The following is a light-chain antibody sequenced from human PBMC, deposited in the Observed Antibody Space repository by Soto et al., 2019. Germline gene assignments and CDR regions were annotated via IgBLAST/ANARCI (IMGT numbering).Light chain of an antibody. CDR1: QSVSSN. V-gene: IGKV3-15*01. CDR2: GAS. J-gene: IGKJ2*01. CDR3: QQYYNWPRT. Sequence: EIVMTQSPATLSVSPGERATLSCRASQSVSSNLAWYQQKPGQAPSLLIYGASTRATGIPARFSGSGSGTEFTLTISSLQSEDVAVYYCQQYYNWPRTFGQGTKLEIK.